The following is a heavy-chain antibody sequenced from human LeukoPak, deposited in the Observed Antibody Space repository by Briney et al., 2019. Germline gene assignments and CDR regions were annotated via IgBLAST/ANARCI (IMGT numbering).Heavy chain of an antibody. J-gene: IGHJ4*02. CDR1: GGSFSAFH. D-gene: IGHD1-26*01. CDR3: AGVMGAANFDY. Sequence: SETLSLTCAVSGGSFSAFHWTWIRQPPGQGLEWIGEINGSGKTNYNPSLKSRVTISVDTSKNQFSLKMTSVTAADTAVYYCAGVMGAANFDYWGQGTLVTVSS. V-gene: IGHV4-34*01. CDR2: INGSGKT.